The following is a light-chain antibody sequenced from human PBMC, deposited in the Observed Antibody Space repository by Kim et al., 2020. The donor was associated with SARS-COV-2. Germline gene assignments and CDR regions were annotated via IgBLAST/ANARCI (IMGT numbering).Light chain of an antibody. Sequence: QSALTQPRSVSGSPGQSVTISCTGTSSDVGDYNYVSWYQQHPGKAPKLMIYDVSKRPSGVPDRFSGSKSGNTASLTISGLQAEEEADYYCCSYAGNYTWVFGGGNKLTVL. CDR3: CSYAGNYTWV. V-gene: IGLV2-11*01. CDR1: SSDVGDYNY. J-gene: IGLJ3*02. CDR2: DVS.